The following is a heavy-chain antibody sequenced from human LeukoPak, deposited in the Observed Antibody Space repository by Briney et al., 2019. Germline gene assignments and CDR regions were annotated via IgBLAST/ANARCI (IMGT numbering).Heavy chain of an antibody. CDR3: ALVSGTPRFDS. D-gene: IGHD3-10*01. V-gene: IGHV3-74*01. CDR1: GFTFSSYW. CDR2: INSDGSST. Sequence: GGSLRLSCAASGFTFSSYWMHWVRQAPGKGLVWVSRINSDGSSTSYADSVKGRFTISRDNAKNTLYLQMNSLRAEDTAVYYCALVSGTPRFDSWGQGTLVTVSS. J-gene: IGHJ5*01.